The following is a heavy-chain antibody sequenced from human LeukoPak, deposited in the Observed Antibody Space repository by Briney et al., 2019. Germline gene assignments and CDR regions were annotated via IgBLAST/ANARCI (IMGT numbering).Heavy chain of an antibody. CDR3: ASLQYYYYYMDV. J-gene: IGHJ6*03. CDR1: SGSVSCGGYY. V-gene: IGHV4-31*03. CDR2: ISYSGST. Sequence: SETLSLICTVSSGSVSCGGYYWSWLRQHPAKGLEWIGYISYSGSTYYNPSLKSRLTIALDTSENQFSLNLNSVTAADTAIYYCASLQYYYYYMDVWGKGTTVTVSS.